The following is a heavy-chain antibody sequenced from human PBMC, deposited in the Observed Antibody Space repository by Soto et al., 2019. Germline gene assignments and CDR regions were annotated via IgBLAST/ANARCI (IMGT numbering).Heavy chain of an antibody. D-gene: IGHD5-18*01. CDR2: IYYSGST. CDR3: ARDNGYSYGYTLDH. CDR1: GGSISSYY. Sequence: SETLSLTCTVSGGSISSYYWSWIRQPPGKGLEWIGYIYYSGSTNYNPSLKSRVTIPVDTSKNQFSLKLSSVTAADTAVYYCARDNGYSYGYTLDHWGQGTLVTVS. J-gene: IGHJ4*02. V-gene: IGHV4-59*01.